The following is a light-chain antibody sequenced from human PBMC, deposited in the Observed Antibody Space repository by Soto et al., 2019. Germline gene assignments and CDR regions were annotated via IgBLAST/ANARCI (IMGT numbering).Light chain of an antibody. CDR2: DAS. Sequence: EIVLTQSPGTLSLSPGETLSLSCRSSQSVRRYLAWYQHKPGQAPRLLIYDASNRATGIPDRFSGSGSGTDFTLTITRLEPEDFAVYYCQQYDSSPRTLGQGTKVDIK. J-gene: IGKJ1*01. CDR1: QSVRRY. V-gene: IGKV3-20*01. CDR3: QQYDSSPRT.